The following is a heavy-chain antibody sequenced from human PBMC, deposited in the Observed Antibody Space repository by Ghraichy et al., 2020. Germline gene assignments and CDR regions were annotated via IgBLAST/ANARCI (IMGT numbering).Heavy chain of an antibody. V-gene: IGHV4-59*01. J-gene: IGHJ6*02. CDR1: MDSIKDYY. CDR3: AGARGAVAPLRNYYYGLDV. CDR2: IYYSGNT. D-gene: IGHD6-19*01. Sequence: SQTLSLTCTVSMDSIKDYYWSWVRQPPGKGLEWIGHIYYSGNTNYNPSLKSRVTMSVDTSNNQFSLRLSSVTAADTAVYYCAGARGAVAPLRNYYYGLDVWGQGTTVTVSS.